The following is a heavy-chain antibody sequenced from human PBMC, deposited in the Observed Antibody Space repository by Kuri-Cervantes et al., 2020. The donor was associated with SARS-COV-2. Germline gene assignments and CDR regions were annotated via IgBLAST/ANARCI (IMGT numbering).Heavy chain of an antibody. CDR1: GLTFSTYR. CDR3: AKDHGPYSRATAYYGMDV. Sequence: GEFLKISCAASGLTFSTYRMHWVRQAPGKGLEWVSVISFDESDKSYVDSVKGRFTISRDNSKSTLYLQMNSLRAEDTAVYYCAKDHGPYSRATAYYGMDVWGQGTTVTVSS. CDR2: ISFDESDK. D-gene: IGHD6-13*01. J-gene: IGHJ6*02. V-gene: IGHV3-30*18.